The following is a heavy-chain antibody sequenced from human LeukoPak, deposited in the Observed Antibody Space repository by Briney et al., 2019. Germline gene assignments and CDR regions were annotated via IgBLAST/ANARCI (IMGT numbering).Heavy chain of an antibody. Sequence: GGTLRLSCGAFGLSFSTYGMSWVRQAPGKGLEWVSGISGSGDSTNCADSVKGRFTSSRDNSKNTLYLQMNPLRAEDTAVYYCAKGQRGFDIWGQGTMVTVSS. CDR2: ISGSGDST. CDR3: AKGQRGFDI. V-gene: IGHV3-23*01. D-gene: IGHD6-25*01. CDR1: GLSFSTYG. J-gene: IGHJ3*02.